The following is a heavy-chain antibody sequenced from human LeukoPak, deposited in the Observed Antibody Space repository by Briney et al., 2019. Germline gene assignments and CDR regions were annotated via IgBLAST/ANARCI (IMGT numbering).Heavy chain of an antibody. Sequence: PGGSLRLSCAASGFTFSSYWMHWVRQAPGKGLVWVSRINSDESSTNYADSVKGRITISRDDAKNTLYLQMNSLRAEDTAVYYCARSSGWALNSDYWGQGTLVTVSS. CDR2: INSDESST. D-gene: IGHD6-19*01. J-gene: IGHJ4*02. CDR3: ARSSGWALNSDY. CDR1: GFTFSSYW. V-gene: IGHV3-74*01.